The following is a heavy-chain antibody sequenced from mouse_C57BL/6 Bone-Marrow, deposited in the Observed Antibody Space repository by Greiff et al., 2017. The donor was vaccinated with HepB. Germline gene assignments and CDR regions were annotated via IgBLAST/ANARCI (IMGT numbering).Heavy chain of an antibody. CDR2: INPNNGGT. J-gene: IGHJ3*01. CDR3: ARDYGSSYLAY. D-gene: IGHD1-1*01. V-gene: IGHV1-18*01. CDR1: GYTFTDYN. Sequence: EVKLVESGPELVKPGASVKIPCKASGYTFTDYNMDWVKQSHGKSLEWIGDINPNNGGTIYNQKFKGKATLTVDKSSSTAYMELRSLTSEDTAVYYCARDYGSSYLAYWGQGTLVTVSA.